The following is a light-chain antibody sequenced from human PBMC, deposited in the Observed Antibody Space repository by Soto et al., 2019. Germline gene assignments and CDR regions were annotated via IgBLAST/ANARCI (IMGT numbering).Light chain of an antibody. CDR1: QSISSW. Sequence: DIQMTQSPATLSASVGDRVTITCRASQSISSWLAWYQQKLGRAPRLLIYDASSLESGVPSRFSGSGYGTEFTLTINSLKSEDFAIYYCQPYNNWTLTFGGGTKVDIK. CDR3: QPYNNWTLT. CDR2: DAS. V-gene: IGKV1-5*01. J-gene: IGKJ4*01.